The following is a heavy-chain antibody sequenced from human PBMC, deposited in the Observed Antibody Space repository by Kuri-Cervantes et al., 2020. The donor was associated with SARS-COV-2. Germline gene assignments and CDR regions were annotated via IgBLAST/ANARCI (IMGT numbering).Heavy chain of an antibody. V-gene: IGHV4-59*01. J-gene: IGHJ4*02. Sequence: SETLPLTCNVSGDSIRDYYWNWIRQSPGKGLEWIGYVYYSGITDYNPSLKSRVTISVHTSKNQFSLRSNSVTAADTAIYYCARSWVSVAARYGGFDNWGQGTLVTVSS. CDR2: VYYSGIT. D-gene: IGHD6-19*01. CDR1: GDSIRDYY. CDR3: ARSWVSVAARYGGFDN.